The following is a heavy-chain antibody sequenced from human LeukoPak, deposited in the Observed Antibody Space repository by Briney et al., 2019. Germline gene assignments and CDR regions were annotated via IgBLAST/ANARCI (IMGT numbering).Heavy chain of an antibody. CDR3: ARPDPRAYSRIRLDKYYYYYYMDV. CDR1: GFTFDDYA. Sequence: GGSLRLSCAASGFTFDDYAMHWVRQAPGKGLEWVSGISWNSGSIGYADSVKGRFTISRDNAKNSLYLQMNSLRAEDTAVYYCARPDPRAYSRIRLDKYYYYYYMDVWGKGTTVTVSS. D-gene: IGHD6-13*01. CDR2: ISWNSGSI. V-gene: IGHV3-9*01. J-gene: IGHJ6*03.